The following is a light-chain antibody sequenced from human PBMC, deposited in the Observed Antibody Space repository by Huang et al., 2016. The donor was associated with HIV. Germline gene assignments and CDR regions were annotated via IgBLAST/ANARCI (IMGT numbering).Light chain of an antibody. CDR3: QQYNNWPLT. CDR2: GAS. CDR1: QSVSSN. J-gene: IGKJ4*01. Sequence: EIVMTQSSDTRSVSPGERATLSCRASQSVSSNLAWYQQKPGQAPRLLIYGASTRATVIPARFSGSGSGTEFTLTISSLQSEDFAVYYCQQYNNWPLTFGGGTKVEIK. V-gene: IGKV3-15*01.